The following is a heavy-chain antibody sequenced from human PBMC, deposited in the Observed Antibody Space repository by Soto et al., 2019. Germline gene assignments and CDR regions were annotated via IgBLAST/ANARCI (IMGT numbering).Heavy chain of an antibody. CDR1: GFTFSSYS. J-gene: IGHJ4*02. CDR2: ISSSSSYI. V-gene: IGHV3-21*01. CDR3: ARAEGYSSSCPGDY. D-gene: IGHD6-13*01. Sequence: EVQLVESGGGLVKPGGSLRLSCAASGFTFSSYSMNWVRQAPGKGLEWVSSISSSSSYIYYADSVKGRFTISRDNAKNSLYLQRNSLRAEDTAVYYCARAEGYSSSCPGDYWGQGTLVTVSS.